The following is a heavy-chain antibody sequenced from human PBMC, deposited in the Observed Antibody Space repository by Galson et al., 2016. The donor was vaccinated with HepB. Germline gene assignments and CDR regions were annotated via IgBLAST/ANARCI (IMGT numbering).Heavy chain of an antibody. CDR1: GVTVSNNY. J-gene: IGHJ4*02. V-gene: IGHV3-66*01. CDR2: IYSGGET. Sequence: SLRLSCAASGVTVSNNYMSWVRQAPGRGLEWVSVIYSGGETYYADSVKGRFTISRDNAENSLYLQMNSLRADDTAVYYCAKDLGRAYTGYDPHFDCWGQGALVTVSS. CDR3: AKDLGRAYTGYDPHFDC. D-gene: IGHD5-12*01.